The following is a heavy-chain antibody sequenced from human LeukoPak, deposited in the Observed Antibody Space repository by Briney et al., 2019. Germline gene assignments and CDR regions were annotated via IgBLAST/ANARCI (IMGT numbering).Heavy chain of an antibody. D-gene: IGHD2-2*01. Sequence: SETLSLTCAVYGGSFSGYYWNWIRQPPGKGLEWIGEINHSGSTNYNPSLKSRVTISVDTSKNQFSLKLSSVTAADTAVYYCARLGCSSTSCALEFDPWGQGTLVTVSS. J-gene: IGHJ5*02. CDR1: GGSFSGYY. V-gene: IGHV4-34*01. CDR3: ARLGCSSTSCALEFDP. CDR2: INHSGST.